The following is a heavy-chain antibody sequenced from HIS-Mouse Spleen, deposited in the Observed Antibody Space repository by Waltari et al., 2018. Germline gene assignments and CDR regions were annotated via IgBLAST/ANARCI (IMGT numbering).Heavy chain of an antibody. CDR3: ARIAEGYSSGWYACDY. D-gene: IGHD6-19*01. CDR2: IDWDDDK. J-gene: IGHJ4*02. Sequence: QVTLRESGPALVKPTQTLTLTCTFSGFSLSTSGMCVSWIRQPPGKALEWLARIDWDDDKYYSPSLKTRLTISKDTSKNQVVLTMTNMDPVDTATYYCARIAEGYSSGWYACDYWGQGTLVTVSS. V-gene: IGHV2-70*15. CDR1: GFSLSTSGMC.